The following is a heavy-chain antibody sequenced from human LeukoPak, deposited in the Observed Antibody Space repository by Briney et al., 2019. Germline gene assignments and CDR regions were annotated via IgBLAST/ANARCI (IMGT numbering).Heavy chain of an antibody. CDR2: ISRSGSTI. CDR1: GFTFSDYY. CDR3: ARTDFYSSGWYGGLFDY. Sequence: PGGSLRLSCAASGFTFSDYYMSWIRQAPGKGLEWVSYISRSGSTIYYADSVKGRFTISRDNAKNSLYLQMNSLRAEDTAVYYCARTDFYSSGWYGGLFDYWGQGTLVTVSS. V-gene: IGHV3-11*01. J-gene: IGHJ4*02. D-gene: IGHD6-19*01.